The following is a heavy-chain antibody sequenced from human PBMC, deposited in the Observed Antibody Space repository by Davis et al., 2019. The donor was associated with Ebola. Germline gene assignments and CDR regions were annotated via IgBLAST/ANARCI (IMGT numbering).Heavy chain of an antibody. CDR1: GGTFSSYA. V-gene: IGHV1-69*10. J-gene: IGHJ6*02. CDR2: IIPILGIA. Sequence: SVKVSCKASGGTFSSYAISWVRQAPGQGLEWMGGIIPILGIANYAQKFQGRVTITADESTSTAYMELSSLRSEDTAVYYCASGMSITNYYYYYYGMDVWGQGTTVTVSS. D-gene: IGHD1-20*01. CDR3: ASGMSITNYYYYYYGMDV.